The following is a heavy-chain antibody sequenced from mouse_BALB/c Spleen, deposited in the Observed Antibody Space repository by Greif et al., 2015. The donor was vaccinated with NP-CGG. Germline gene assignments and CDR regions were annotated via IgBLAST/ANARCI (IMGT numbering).Heavy chain of an antibody. D-gene: IGHD2-3*01. CDR3: ARHDGNYFDY. CDR1: GFTFSSYG. V-gene: IGHV5-6*02. Sequence: EVKLVESGGDLVKPGGSLKLSCAASGFTFSSYGMSWVRQTPDKMLELVATISSGGSYTYYPDSVKGRFTISRDNAKNTLYLQMSSLKSEDTAMYYCARHDGNYFDYWGQGTTLTVSS. J-gene: IGHJ2*01. CDR2: ISSGGSYT.